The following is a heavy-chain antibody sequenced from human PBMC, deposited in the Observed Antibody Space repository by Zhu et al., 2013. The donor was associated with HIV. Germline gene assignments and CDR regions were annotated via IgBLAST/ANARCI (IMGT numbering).Heavy chain of an antibody. CDR2: INHSGRT. J-gene: IGHJ3*02. CDR1: GESFSGYH. CDR3: ARGKANPPYKRAVAGTGLPFDI. D-gene: IGHD6-19*01. Sequence: QVQLQQWGAGLLKPSETLSLTCAVYGESFSGYHWSWIRQPPGKGLECIAEINHSGRTNYNPSLESRVSISIDTSKNQFSLNLTSVTAADTAVYYCARGKANPPYKRAVAGTGLPFDIWGQGTLITVSS. V-gene: IGHV4-34*02.